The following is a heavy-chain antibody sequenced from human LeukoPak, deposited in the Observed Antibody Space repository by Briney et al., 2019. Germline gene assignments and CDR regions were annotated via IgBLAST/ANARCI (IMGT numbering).Heavy chain of an antibody. CDR3: ARARDDYINNWFDP. D-gene: IGHD5-24*01. Sequence: PAETLSLTCIVSGGSINSYYWNWIRQPPGKGLEWIGYVFYSGNTNYNPSLKSRVTISVDASKSQLSLKLSSVTAADTAVYCCARARDDYINNWFDPWGQGTLVTVSS. V-gene: IGHV4-59*01. CDR2: VFYSGNT. CDR1: GGSINSYY. J-gene: IGHJ5*02.